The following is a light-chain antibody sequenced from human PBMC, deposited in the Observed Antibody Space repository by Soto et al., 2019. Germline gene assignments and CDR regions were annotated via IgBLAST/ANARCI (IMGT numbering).Light chain of an antibody. V-gene: IGKV3-20*01. CDR1: QSVSSSD. CDR2: GAS. CDR3: QQYDSSGCT. J-gene: IGKJ4*02. Sequence: EIVLTQSPGTLSLSPGERATLSCRASQSVSSSDLAWYQQKPGQAPRLLIYGASSRATGIPDRFSGSGCGTDFTLTISRLEPEDCTVYYCQQYDSSGCTFGGGTKVEIK.